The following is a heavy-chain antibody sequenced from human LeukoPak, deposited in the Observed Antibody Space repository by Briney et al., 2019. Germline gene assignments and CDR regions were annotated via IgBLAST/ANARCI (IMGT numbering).Heavy chain of an antibody. CDR2: IYYSGST. D-gene: IGHD3-22*01. Sequence: PSQTLSLTCTVSGGSISSGDYYWSWIRQPPGKGLEWIGYIYYSGSTYYNPSLTSRVTISVDTSKTQFSLKMSSVTTADTAVYYCARDSDYYDSSGQKWGQGTMVTVSS. CDR1: GGSISSGDYY. J-gene: IGHJ3*01. V-gene: IGHV4-30-4*08. CDR3: ARDSDYYDSSGQK.